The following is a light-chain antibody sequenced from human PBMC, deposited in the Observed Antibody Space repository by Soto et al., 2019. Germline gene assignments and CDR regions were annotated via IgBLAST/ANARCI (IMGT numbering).Light chain of an antibody. J-gene: IGLJ2*01. Sequence: NFMLTQPHSVSESPGKTLSISCTRSSGSIANNYVQWYQQRPGSAPTTVIYENNQRLSGVPDRFSGSTDGSSNSASLTISGLQTEDEADYYCQSYDSDFLVFGGGTKLIVL. V-gene: IGLV6-57*04. CDR3: QSYDSDFLV. CDR1: SGSIANNY. CDR2: ENN.